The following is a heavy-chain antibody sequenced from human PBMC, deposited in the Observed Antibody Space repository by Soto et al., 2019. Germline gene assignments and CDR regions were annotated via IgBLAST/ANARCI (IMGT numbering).Heavy chain of an antibody. CDR3: ARDSGGFWTQSYAFDI. J-gene: IGHJ3*02. CDR1: GYTFTYRY. D-gene: IGHD3-3*01. V-gene: IGHV1-46*01. Sequence: ASVKVSCKASGYTFTYRYLHWVRQAPGQGLEWMGIINPSGGSTTYAQKFQGRVTMTRDTSTSTVYMELSSLTSEDTAVYYCARDSGGFWTQSYAFDIWGQGTMVTVSS. CDR2: INPSGGST.